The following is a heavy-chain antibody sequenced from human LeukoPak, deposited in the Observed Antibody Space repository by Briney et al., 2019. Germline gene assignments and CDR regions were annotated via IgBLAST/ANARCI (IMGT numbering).Heavy chain of an antibody. CDR1: GFTFSDYY. J-gene: IGHJ6*03. CDR2: ISSSGSTI. Sequence: PGGSLRLSCAASGFTFSDYYMSWIRQAPGKGLEWVSYISSSGSTIYYADSVKGRFTISRDNSKNTLYLQMNSLRAEDTAVYYCAKKGYYYYMDVWGKGTTVTISS. CDR3: AKKGYYYYMDV. V-gene: IGHV3-11*01.